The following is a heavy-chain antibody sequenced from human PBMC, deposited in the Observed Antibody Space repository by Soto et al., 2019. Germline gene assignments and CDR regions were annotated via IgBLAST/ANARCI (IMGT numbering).Heavy chain of an antibody. CDR2: ISYDGSNK. V-gene: IGHV3-30*18. CDR3: AKRYYDFWSGSSPPDDAFDI. Sequence: PGGSLRLSCAASGFTFSSYGMHWVRQAPGKGQERVAVISYDGSNKYYADSVKGRFTISRDNSKNTLYLQMNSLRAEDTAVYYCAKRYYDFWSGSSPPDDAFDIWGQGTMVTVSS. CDR1: GFTFSSYG. D-gene: IGHD3-3*01. J-gene: IGHJ3*02.